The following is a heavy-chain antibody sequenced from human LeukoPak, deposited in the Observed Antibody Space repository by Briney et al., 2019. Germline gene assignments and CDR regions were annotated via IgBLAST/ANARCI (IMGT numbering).Heavy chain of an antibody. J-gene: IGHJ5*02. D-gene: IGHD3-16*01. CDR3: AREWGGAFRFDP. V-gene: IGHV1-2*02. CDR2: INPNSGGT. Sequence: ASVKVSCKASGYTFTGYYMHWVRQAPGQGLEWMGWINPNSGGTNYAQKFQGRVTMTRDTSISTAYMELSRLRSDDTAVYYCAREWGGAFRFDPWGQGTLVTVSS. CDR1: GYTFTGYY.